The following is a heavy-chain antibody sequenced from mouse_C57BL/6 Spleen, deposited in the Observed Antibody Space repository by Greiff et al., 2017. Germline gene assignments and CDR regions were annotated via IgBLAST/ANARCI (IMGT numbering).Heavy chain of an antibody. Sequence: QVQLQQSGAELVKPGASVPISCKASGYAFSSYWMNWVKQRPGKGLEWIGQIYPGDGDTNYNGKFKGKATLTADKSSSTAYMQLSSLTSEDAAVYFCARCPSYDYEPYCAMDYWGQGTTVTVSS. CDR3: ARCPSYDYEPYCAMDY. CDR1: GYAFSSYW. CDR2: IYPGDGDT. D-gene: IGHD2-4*01. J-gene: IGHJ4*01. V-gene: IGHV1-80*01.